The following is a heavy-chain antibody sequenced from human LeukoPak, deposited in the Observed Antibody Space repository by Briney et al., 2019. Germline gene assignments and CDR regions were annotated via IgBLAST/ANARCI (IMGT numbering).Heavy chain of an antibody. V-gene: IGHV4-4*07. CDR2: IYTSGST. CDR3: ARVYGDADAFDI. J-gene: IGHJ3*02. Sequence: SETLSLTCTVSGGSISYYYWSWIRQPAGKGLEWIGRIYTSGSTNYNPPLKSRVTMSVDTSKNQFSLKLSSVTAADTAVYYCARVYGDADAFDIWGQGTMVTVSS. CDR1: GGSISYYY. D-gene: IGHD4-17*01.